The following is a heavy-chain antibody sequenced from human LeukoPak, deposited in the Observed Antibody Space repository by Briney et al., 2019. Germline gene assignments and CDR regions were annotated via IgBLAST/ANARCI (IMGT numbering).Heavy chain of an antibody. CDR1: GGSISSGDYY. D-gene: IGHD5-18*01. Sequence: PSETLSLTCTVSGGSISSGDYYWSWIRQPPGKGLEWIGYIYYSGSTYYNPSLKSRVTISVDTSKNQFSLKLSSVTAADTAVYYCATSKYNYGGYLDYWGQGTLVTVSS. V-gene: IGHV4-30-4*01. CDR3: ATSKYNYGGYLDY. J-gene: IGHJ4*02. CDR2: IYYSGST.